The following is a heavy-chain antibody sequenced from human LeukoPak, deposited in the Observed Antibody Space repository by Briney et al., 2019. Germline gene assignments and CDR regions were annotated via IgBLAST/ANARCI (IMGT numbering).Heavy chain of an antibody. D-gene: IGHD6-13*01. CDR3: ARGVSSSWDFDY. CDR2: IYYSGST. V-gene: IGHV4-30-4*08. CDR1: GGSISSGDYY. J-gene: IGHJ4*02. Sequence: SETLSLTCTVSGGSISSGDYYWSWIRQPPGKGLEWIGYIYYSGSTYYNPSLKSRVTISVDTSKNQFSLKLSSVTAADTAVYYCARGVSSSWDFDYWGQGTLVTVSS.